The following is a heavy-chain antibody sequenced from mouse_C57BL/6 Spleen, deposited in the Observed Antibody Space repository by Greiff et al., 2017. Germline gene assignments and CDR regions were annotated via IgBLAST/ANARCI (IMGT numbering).Heavy chain of an antibody. CDR3: ARSGGNYPYYFDY. CDR1: GYAFSSSW. Sequence: QVQLQQSGPELVKPGASVKISCKASGYAFSSSWMNWVKQRPGKGLEWIGRIYPGDGSTKYNEKFKGKATLTVDTSSSTAYMELHSLTSEDSAVYFCARSGGNYPYYFDYWGQGTTLTVSS. J-gene: IGHJ2*01. D-gene: IGHD2-1*01. CDR2: IYPGDGST. V-gene: IGHV1-82*01.